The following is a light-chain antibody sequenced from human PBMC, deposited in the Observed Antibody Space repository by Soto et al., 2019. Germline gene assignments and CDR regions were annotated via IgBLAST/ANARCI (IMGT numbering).Light chain of an antibody. CDR1: QGISSY. CDR2: AAS. J-gene: IGKJ2*01. V-gene: IGKV1-27*01. Sequence: DVQMTQSPSSLSASVGDRVTITCRASQGISSYLAWYQQKPGKAPKLLIYAASTLQSGVPSRFSGGGSGTEFTLAISSLQPEDVATYYCQKYSTAPYTFGQGTKLEI. CDR3: QKYSTAPYT.